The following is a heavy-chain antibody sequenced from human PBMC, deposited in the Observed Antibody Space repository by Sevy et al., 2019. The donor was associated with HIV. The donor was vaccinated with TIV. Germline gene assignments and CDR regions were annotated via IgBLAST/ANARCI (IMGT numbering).Heavy chain of an antibody. CDR1: GGTFSSYA. Sequence: SVKVSCKASGGTFSSYAISWVRQAPGQGLEWMGGIIPIFGTANYAQKFQGRVTITADESTSTAYMELSSLRSEDTAVYYCASGVGARGIYYFDYWGQGTLVTVSS. CDR2: IIPIFGTA. J-gene: IGHJ4*02. D-gene: IGHD1-26*01. CDR3: ASGVGARGIYYFDY. V-gene: IGHV1-69*13.